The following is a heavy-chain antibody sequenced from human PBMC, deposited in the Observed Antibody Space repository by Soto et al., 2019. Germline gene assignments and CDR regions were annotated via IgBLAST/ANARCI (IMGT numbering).Heavy chain of an antibody. D-gene: IGHD3-22*01. CDR3: TTAISYDSSGYYNDY. J-gene: IGHJ4*02. CDR2: IKSKTGGGTT. V-gene: IGHV3-15*07. CDR1: GFTFSNAW. Sequence: LRLSCAASGFTFSNAWMNWVRQAPGKGLEWVGRIKSKTGGGTTDYAAPVKGRFTISRDDSKNTLYLQMNSLKTEDTAVYYCTTAISYDSSGYYNDYWGQGTLVTVSS.